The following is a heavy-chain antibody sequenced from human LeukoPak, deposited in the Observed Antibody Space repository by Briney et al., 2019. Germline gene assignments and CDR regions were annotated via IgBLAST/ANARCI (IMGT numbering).Heavy chain of an antibody. CDR2: INHSGST. J-gene: IGHJ4*02. CDR1: GGSSSGYY. D-gene: IGHD6-13*01. V-gene: IGHV4-34*01. CDR3: ARGPLGYSSSWYNY. Sequence: SETLSLTCSVYGGSSSGYYWSWIRQPPGKGLEWIGEINHSGSTNYNPSLKSRVTISVDTSKNQFSLKLSSVTAADAAVYYCARGPLGYSSSWYNYWGQGTLVIVSP.